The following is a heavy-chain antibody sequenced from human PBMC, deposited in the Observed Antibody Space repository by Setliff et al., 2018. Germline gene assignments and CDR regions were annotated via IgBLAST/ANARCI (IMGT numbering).Heavy chain of an antibody. CDR2: IDTSGST. Sequence: SETLSLTCTVSGGSISSGGDYWSWLLQPAGKGLEWIGRIDTSGSTNYNPSLKSRVTILVDTSKNPFSLNLSAVTAADTAVYYCARGPRYSGSYYVNYWGQGTLVTVSS. J-gene: IGHJ4*02. CDR1: GGSISSGGDY. D-gene: IGHD1-26*01. V-gene: IGHV4-61*02. CDR3: ARGPRYSGSYYVNY.